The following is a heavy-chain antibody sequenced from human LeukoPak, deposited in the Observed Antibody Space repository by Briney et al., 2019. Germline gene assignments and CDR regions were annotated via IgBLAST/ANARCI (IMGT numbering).Heavy chain of an antibody. CDR1: GGTFSSYA. D-gene: IGHD6-13*01. V-gene: IGHV1-69*04. CDR2: IIPILGIA. CDR3: ARAPGIAAAADAFDI. J-gene: IGHJ3*02. Sequence: ASVKVSCKASGGTFSSYAISWVRQAPGQGLEWMGRIIPILGIANYAQKFQGRVTITADKSTSTAYMELSSLRSEDTAVYYCARAPGIAAAADAFDIWGQGTMVTVSS.